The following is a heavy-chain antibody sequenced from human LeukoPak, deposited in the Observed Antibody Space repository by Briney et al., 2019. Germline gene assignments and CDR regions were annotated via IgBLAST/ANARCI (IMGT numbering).Heavy chain of an antibody. CDR2: ISSSSSYI. CDR1: GFTFSSYS. D-gene: IGHD3-10*01. CDR3: ARRITKIRGFRSLHGFDP. J-gene: IGHJ5*02. V-gene: IGHV3-21*05. Sequence: PGGSLRLSCAASGFTFSSYSMNWVRQAPGKGLEWVSYISSSSSYIYYADSVKGRFTISRDNAKNSLDLQMNSLRAEDTAVYYCARRITKIRGFRSLHGFDPWGQGTLVIVSS.